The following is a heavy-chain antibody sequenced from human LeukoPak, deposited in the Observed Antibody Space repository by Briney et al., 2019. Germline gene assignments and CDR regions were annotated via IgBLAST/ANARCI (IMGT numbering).Heavy chain of an antibody. CDR3: AREYDYGGNRPGCFQH. CDR2: ITISSSSI. J-gene: IGHJ1*01. D-gene: IGHD4-23*01. V-gene: IGHV3-21*01. CDR1: GFTFSSYG. Sequence: GGSQRLSCAASGFTFSSYGMSWVRQAPGKGLEWVSSITISSSSIYYADSLKGRFTISRDNAKNSLYLQMNSLRAEDTAVYYCAREYDYGGNRPGCFQHWGQGTLAIVSS.